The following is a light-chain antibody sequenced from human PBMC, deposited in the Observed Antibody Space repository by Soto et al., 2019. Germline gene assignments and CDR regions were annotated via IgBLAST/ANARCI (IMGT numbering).Light chain of an antibody. CDR3: NSYTRTSNTVA. CDR2: EVS. V-gene: IGLV2-14*01. J-gene: IGLJ2*01. CDR1: SSDVGGYNF. Sequence: QSALTQPASVSGSPGQSIAISCTGTSSDVGGYNFVSWYQQHPGKAPKLMIYEVSNRPSGVSNRFSGSKSGNTASLTISGLQAEDEADYYCNSYTRTSNTVAFGGGTKVTVL.